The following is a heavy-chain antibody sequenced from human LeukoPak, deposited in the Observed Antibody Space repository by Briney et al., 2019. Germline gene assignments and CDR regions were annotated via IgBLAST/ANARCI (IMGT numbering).Heavy chain of an antibody. CDR1: GYTFTSYG. CDR3: ARDPVLRYFDWLSTNWFDP. J-gene: IGHJ5*02. Sequence: ASVKVSCKASGYTFTSYGISWVRQAPGQGLEWMGWISAYNGNTNYAQKLQGRVTMTTDTSTSTAYMELRSLRSDDTAVYYCARDPVLRYFDWLSTNWFDPWGQGTLLTVSS. V-gene: IGHV1-18*04. CDR2: ISAYNGNT. D-gene: IGHD3-9*01.